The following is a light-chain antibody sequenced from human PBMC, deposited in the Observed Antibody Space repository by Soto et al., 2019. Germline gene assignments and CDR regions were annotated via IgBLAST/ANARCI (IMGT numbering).Light chain of an antibody. CDR2: DAY. CDR1: QSFRGL. Sequence: EVGLTQSPGTLSLSPGQRATLSCRASQSFRGLLAWYQQKPGQAPRLLIYDAYNRATGIPPRFSGSGSGTDFTLTISSLEPEDSAVYYCQQRHMWPITFGQGTRLEI. CDR3: QQRHMWPIT. J-gene: IGKJ5*01. V-gene: IGKV3-11*01.